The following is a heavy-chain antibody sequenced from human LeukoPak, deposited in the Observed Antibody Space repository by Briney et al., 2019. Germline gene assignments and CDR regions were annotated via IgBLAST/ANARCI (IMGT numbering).Heavy chain of an antibody. CDR3: ARGSLRGYSYYGMDV. CDR1: GGSFSGYY. Sequence: SETLSLTCAVYGGSFSGYYWSWIRQPPGKGLEWIGEINHSGSTNYNPSLMSRVTISVDKSKNHFSLRLDSVTAADTAVYFCARGSLRGYSYYGMDVWGQGTTVTVSS. J-gene: IGHJ6*02. CDR2: INHSGST. D-gene: IGHD5-18*01. V-gene: IGHV4-34*01.